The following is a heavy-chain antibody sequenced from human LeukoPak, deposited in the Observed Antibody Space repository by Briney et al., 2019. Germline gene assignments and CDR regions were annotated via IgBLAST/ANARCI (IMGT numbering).Heavy chain of an antibody. CDR1: GFTFSNYA. J-gene: IGHJ4*02. Sequence: PGGSLRLSCVASGFTFSNYAMTWARQAPGKGLEWVANIKQDGSEKYYVDSVKGRFTISRDNAKNSLYLQMNSLRAEDTAVYYCARGSSSSWYQFDYWGQGTLVTVSS. CDR2: IKQDGSEK. D-gene: IGHD6-13*01. V-gene: IGHV3-7*01. CDR3: ARGSSSSWYQFDY.